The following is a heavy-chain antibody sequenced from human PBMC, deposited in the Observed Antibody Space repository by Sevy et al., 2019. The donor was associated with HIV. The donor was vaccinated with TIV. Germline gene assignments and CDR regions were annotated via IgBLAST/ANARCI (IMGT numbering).Heavy chain of an antibody. Sequence: GGSLRLSCAASGFTFSSYWMSWIRKAPGKGLEWVANIKQDGSVKNYVDSVKGRFTISRDNAKNSLYLQIDSLSAEDTAVYYCAKDSPFGGHWVQGTLVTVSS. V-gene: IGHV3-7*04. J-gene: IGHJ4*02. D-gene: IGHD3-10*01. CDR3: AKDSPFGGH. CDR1: GFTFSSYW. CDR2: IKQDGSVK.